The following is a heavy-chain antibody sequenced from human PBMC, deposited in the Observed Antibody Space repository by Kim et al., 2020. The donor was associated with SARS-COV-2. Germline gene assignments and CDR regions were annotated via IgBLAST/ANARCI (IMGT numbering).Heavy chain of an antibody. J-gene: IGHJ6*02. D-gene: IGHD3-10*01. Sequence: GGSLRLSCAASGFTFDDYAMHWVRQAPGKGLEWVSLISGDGGSTYYADSVKGRFTISRDNSKNSLYLQMNSLRTEDTALYYCAKFSGGFGAVYYYGMDVWGQGTTVTVSS. V-gene: IGHV3-43*02. CDR2: ISGDGGST. CDR1: GFTFDDYA. CDR3: AKFSGGFGAVYYYGMDV.